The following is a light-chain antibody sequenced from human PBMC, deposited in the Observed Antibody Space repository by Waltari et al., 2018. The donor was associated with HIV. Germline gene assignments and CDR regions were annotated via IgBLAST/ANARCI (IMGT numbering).Light chain of an antibody. J-gene: IGLJ1*01. V-gene: IGLV1-40*01. CDR3: QSYDSSLSGYV. Sequence: QSVLTQPPSVSGAPGQRVTISYTGSSSNLGAGYTLSWYRQLPGTAPKLLIYCNTNRPSGVPDRFSGSKSGTSASLAITGLQADDEADYYCQSYDSSLSGYVFGTGTKVTVL. CDR1: SSNLGAGYT. CDR2: CNT.